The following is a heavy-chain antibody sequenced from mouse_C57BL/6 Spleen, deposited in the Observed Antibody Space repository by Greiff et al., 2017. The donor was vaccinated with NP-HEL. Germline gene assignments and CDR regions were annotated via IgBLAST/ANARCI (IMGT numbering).Heavy chain of an antibody. CDR1: GYTFTSYW. CDR2: IYPGSGST. Sequence: QVQLKQPGAELVKPGASVKMSCKASGYTFTSYWITWVKQRPGQGLEWIGDIYPGSGSTNYNEKFKSKATLTVDTSSSTAYMQLSSLTSEDSAVYYCARSSAQDYAMDYWGQGTSVTVSS. V-gene: IGHV1-55*01. D-gene: IGHD3-2*02. J-gene: IGHJ4*01. CDR3: ARSSAQDYAMDY.